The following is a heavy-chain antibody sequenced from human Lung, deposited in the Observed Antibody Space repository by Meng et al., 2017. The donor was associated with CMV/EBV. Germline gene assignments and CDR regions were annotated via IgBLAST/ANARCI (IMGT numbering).Heavy chain of an antibody. CDR3: ARTYCSSTSCTTPYYYYGMDV. J-gene: IGHJ6*02. CDR1: GGSVSSGSYY. Sequence: SXTXSLXCTVSGGSVSSGSYYWSWIRQPPGKGLEWIGYIYYSGSTNYNPSLKSRVTISVDTSKNQFSLKLSSVTAADTAVYYCARTYCSSTSCTTPYYYYGMDVWXQGNXVTVSS. V-gene: IGHV4-61*01. CDR2: IYYSGST. D-gene: IGHD2-2*01.